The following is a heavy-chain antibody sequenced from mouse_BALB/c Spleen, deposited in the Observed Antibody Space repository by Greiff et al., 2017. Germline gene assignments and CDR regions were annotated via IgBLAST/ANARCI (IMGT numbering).Heavy chain of an antibody. CDR3: ARSGLRQGYYFDY. V-gene: IGHV5-17*02. Sequence: EVQVVESGGGLVQPGGSRKLSCAASGFTFSSFGMHWVRQAPEKGLEWVAYISSGSSTIYYADTVKGRFTISRDNPKNTLFLQMTSLRSEDTAMYYCARSGLRQGYYFDYWGQGTTLTVSS. CDR2: ISSGSSTI. D-gene: IGHD2-4*01. CDR1: GFTFSSFG. J-gene: IGHJ2*01.